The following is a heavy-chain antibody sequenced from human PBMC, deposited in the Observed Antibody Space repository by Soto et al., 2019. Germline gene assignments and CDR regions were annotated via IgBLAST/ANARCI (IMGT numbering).Heavy chain of an antibody. Sequence: QVQLRESGPGLVKPSQTLSLTCTVSGGSISSGGYYWTWIRQHPGKGLEWIGYNYYSGITYYNPSLKSRVTISLDTSKNQCSLKLSSVTAADTAVYYCARGSSIAGLYYGMDVWGQGTTVTVSS. CDR1: GGSISSGGYY. J-gene: IGHJ6*02. CDR2: NYYSGIT. CDR3: ARGSSIAGLYYGMDV. D-gene: IGHD6-6*01. V-gene: IGHV4-31*03.